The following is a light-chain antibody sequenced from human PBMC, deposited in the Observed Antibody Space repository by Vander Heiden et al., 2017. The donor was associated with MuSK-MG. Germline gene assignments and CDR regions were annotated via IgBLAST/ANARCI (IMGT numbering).Light chain of an antibody. Sequence: QSALTQPRSVSGSPGQSVTISCTGTSSDVGGYNYVSWYQQHPDKAPKLMIYDVSKRPSGVPDRFSGSKSGKTAYLTISGLQAEDEADDYCCSYAGSFWVFGGGTKLTVL. CDR3: CSYAGSFWV. CDR2: DVS. J-gene: IGLJ3*02. V-gene: IGLV2-11*01. CDR1: SSDVGGYNY.